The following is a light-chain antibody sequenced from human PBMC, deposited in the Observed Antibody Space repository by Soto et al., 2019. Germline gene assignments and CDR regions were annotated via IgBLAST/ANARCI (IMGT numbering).Light chain of an antibody. Sequence: ENVLTQSPLSLPVTPGEPASMSCRSSQSLLHSNGYNYLDWYLQKPGQSPQLLIYLGSNRAPGVPDRFSGGGSATDFKLKISRVEAEDVGVDYCMQAQQTPAFTFGPGTKVDIK. CDR1: QSLLHSNGYNY. V-gene: IGKV2-28*01. CDR2: LGS. J-gene: IGKJ3*01. CDR3: MQAQQTPAFT.